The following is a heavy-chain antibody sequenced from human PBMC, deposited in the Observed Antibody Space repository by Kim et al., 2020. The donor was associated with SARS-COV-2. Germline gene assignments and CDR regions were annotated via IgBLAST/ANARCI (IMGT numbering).Heavy chain of an antibody. CDR3: ASSSSSWYWFDP. J-gene: IGHJ5*02. Sequence: YYNPSLKSRVTISVDTSKSQFSLKLSSVTAADTAVYYCASSSSSWYWFDPWGQGTLVTVSS. D-gene: IGHD6-13*01. V-gene: IGHV4-39*01.